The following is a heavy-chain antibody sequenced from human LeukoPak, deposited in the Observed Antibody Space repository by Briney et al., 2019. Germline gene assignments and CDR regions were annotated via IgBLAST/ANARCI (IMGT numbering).Heavy chain of an antibody. D-gene: IGHD4-23*01. CDR2: ITWNSGSI. CDR3: QGGTAVNYFDY. J-gene: IGHJ4*02. CDR1: GFTFDDYA. V-gene: IGHV3-9*01. Sequence: GGSLRLSCAASGFTFDDYAMHWVRQPPGKGLEWVSGITWNSGSIDYADSVKGRFTISRDNAKNSLFLQMNSLRAEDTAVYYCQGGTAVNYFDYWGQGTLVTVSS.